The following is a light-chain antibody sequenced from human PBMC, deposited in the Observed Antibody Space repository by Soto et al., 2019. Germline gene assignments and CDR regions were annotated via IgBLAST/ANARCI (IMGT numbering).Light chain of an antibody. J-gene: IGKJ3*01. CDR2: AAS. V-gene: IGKV1-9*01. Sequence: DIQLTQSPSFLSASVGDRVTITCRASQGISSYLAWYQQKPGKAPKLLIFAASTLQSGVPSRFSGSGSGTVLTLTIISLQPEDFATYYCQQLNSYPPFTFGPGTKVDIK. CDR1: QGISSY. CDR3: QQLNSYPPFT.